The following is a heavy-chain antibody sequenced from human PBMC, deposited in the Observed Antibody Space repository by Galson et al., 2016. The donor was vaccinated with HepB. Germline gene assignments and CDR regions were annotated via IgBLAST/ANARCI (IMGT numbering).Heavy chain of an antibody. D-gene: IGHD4-17*01. Sequence: TLSLTCTVSGGSISSGGYYWSWIRQHPGKGLEWIGYIYYSGSTYYNPSLKSRVTISVDTPKNQFSLKLSSVTAAGTAVYYCARFSDYGDYGFDYWGQGTLVTVSS. J-gene: IGHJ4*02. V-gene: IGHV4-31*03. CDR1: GGSISSGGYY. CDR3: ARFSDYGDYGFDY. CDR2: IYYSGST.